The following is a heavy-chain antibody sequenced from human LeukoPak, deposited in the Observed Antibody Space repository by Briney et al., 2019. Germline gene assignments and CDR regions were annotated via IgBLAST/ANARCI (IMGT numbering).Heavy chain of an antibody. J-gene: IGHJ4*02. Sequence: GESLKISCQGSGYSFSSYWINWVRQMPGEGLEWVGIIYLGDSHTRYNPSSQGQVTISADKSISTAYLQWNSLKASDTALYYCARGNHYLASGSPFDYWGQGTLVTVSS. CDR1: GYSFSSYW. D-gene: IGHD3-22*01. CDR3: ARGNHYLASGSPFDY. CDR2: IYLGDSHT. V-gene: IGHV5-51*01.